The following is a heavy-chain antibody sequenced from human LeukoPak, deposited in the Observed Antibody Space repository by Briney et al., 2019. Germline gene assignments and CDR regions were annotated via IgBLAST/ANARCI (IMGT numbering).Heavy chain of an antibody. Sequence: GASVKVSCKASGYTFTSCGISWVRQAPGQGLEWMGWISAYNGNTNYAQKLQGRVTMTTDTSTSTAYMELRSLRSDDTAVYYCARGLSAYYDSSGYYGLGYWGQGTLVTVSS. J-gene: IGHJ4*02. CDR3: ARGLSAYYDSSGYYGLGY. CDR2: ISAYNGNT. CDR1: GYTFTSCG. V-gene: IGHV1-18*01. D-gene: IGHD3-22*01.